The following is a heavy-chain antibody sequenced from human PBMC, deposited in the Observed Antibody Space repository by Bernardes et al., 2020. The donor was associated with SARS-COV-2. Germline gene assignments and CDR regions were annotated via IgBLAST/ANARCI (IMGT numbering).Heavy chain of an antibody. Sequence: TLSLTCTVSGGSISSYYWSWILQPPGKGLEWIGYIYYSGSTNYNPSLKSRVTISVDTSKNQFSLKLSSVTAADTAVYYCARQDIGAIFGVVITPAGMDVWGQGTTVTVSS. V-gene: IGHV4-59*08. J-gene: IGHJ6*02. CDR1: GGSISSYY. CDR2: IYYSGST. CDR3: ARQDIGAIFGVVITPAGMDV. D-gene: IGHD3-3*01.